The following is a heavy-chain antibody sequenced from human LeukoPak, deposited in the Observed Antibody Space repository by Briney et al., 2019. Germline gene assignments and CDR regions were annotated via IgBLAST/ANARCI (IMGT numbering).Heavy chain of an antibody. CDR2: IWYDGSNK. D-gene: IGHD4-23*01. CDR1: GFTFSSYG. Sequence: PGGSLRLSCAASGFTFSSYGMHWVRQAPGKGLEWVAVIWYDGSNKYYADSVKGRFTISRDNSKNTLYLQMNSLRAEDTAVYYCARGRWQLKAFDIWRQGTMVTVSS. V-gene: IGHV3-33*01. CDR3: ARGRWQLKAFDI. J-gene: IGHJ3*02.